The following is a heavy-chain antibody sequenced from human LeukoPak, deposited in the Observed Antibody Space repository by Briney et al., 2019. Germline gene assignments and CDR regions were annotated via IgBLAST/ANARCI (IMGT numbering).Heavy chain of an antibody. D-gene: IGHD6-19*01. Sequence: ASVKVSCKASGYTFTGYYMHWVRQAPGQGLEWMGRINPNSGGTNYAQKFQGRVTMTRDTSISTAYMELSRLRSDDTAVYYGARDVLYSSGWYGEEHFDYWGQGTLVTVSS. CDR2: INPNSGGT. J-gene: IGHJ4*02. CDR1: GYTFTGYY. V-gene: IGHV1-2*06. CDR3: ARDVLYSSGWYGEEHFDY.